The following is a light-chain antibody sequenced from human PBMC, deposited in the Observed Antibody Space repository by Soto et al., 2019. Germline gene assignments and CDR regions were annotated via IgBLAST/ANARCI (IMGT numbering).Light chain of an antibody. Sequence: DIQMTQSPSTLSGSLGGRVTITCRASQTISSWLAWYQQKPGKAPKLLIYKASTLKSGVPSRFSGSGSGTEFTLTISSLQPDDFATYYCQHYNSYSEAFGQGTKVDNK. CDR2: KAS. CDR1: QTISSW. V-gene: IGKV1-5*03. CDR3: QHYNSYSEA. J-gene: IGKJ1*01.